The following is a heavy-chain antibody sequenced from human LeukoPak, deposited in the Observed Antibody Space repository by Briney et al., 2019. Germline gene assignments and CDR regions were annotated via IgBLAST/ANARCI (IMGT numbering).Heavy chain of an antibody. D-gene: IGHD6-13*01. CDR2: ISGSGGST. J-gene: IGHJ4*02. Sequence: PGGSLRLSCAASGFTFSSYAMSWVRQAPGKGLEWVSAISGSGGSTYYADSVKGRFTISRDNSKNTLYLQMNSLRAEDTAVYYCAKIPPPIAAAGGGGDYWGQGTLVTVSS. CDR3: AKIPPPIAAAGGGGDY. CDR1: GFTFSSYA. V-gene: IGHV3-23*01.